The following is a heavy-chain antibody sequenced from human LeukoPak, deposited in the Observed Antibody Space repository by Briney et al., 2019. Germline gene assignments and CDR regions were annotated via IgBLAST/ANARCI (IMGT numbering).Heavy chain of an antibody. CDR3: ARGRERVGWQYQLPPDSDYYYYYYMDV. CDR1: GYTFTSYD. Sequence: GASVKVSCKASGYTFTSYDINWVRQATGQGLEWMGWMNPNRGNTGYAQKFQGRVTITRNTSISTAYMELSSLRSEDTAVYYCARGRERVGWQYQLPPDSDYYYYYYMDVWGKGTTVTVSS. J-gene: IGHJ6*03. D-gene: IGHD2-2*01. V-gene: IGHV1-8*03. CDR2: MNPNRGNT.